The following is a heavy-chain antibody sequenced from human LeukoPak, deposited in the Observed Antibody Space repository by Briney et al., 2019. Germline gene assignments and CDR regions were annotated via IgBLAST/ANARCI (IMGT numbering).Heavy chain of an antibody. D-gene: IGHD3-10*01. V-gene: IGHV3-66*01. CDR2: IYIGGSS. J-gene: IGHJ4*02. CDR3: ARGAPASYPIDY. Sequence: GGSLRLSCVASGFIVSNDYMSWVRQAPGKGLEWVSVIYIGGSSYYADPVKGRFTISRDNSKNTVNLQMNSLRVEDTAVYYCARGAPASYPIDYWGQGTLVTVSS. CDR1: GFIVSNDY.